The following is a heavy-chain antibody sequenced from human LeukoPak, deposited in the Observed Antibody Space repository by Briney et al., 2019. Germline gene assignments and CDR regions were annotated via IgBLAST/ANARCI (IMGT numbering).Heavy chain of an antibody. CDR1: GFTFSTSV. V-gene: IGHV3-30-3*01. CDR3: ARGVNSYASGTFLYYFDC. CDR2: ISSDGTNK. D-gene: IGHD3-10*01. Sequence: GGSLRLSCAASGFTFSTSVMHWVRQAAGKGLEWVAVISSDGTNKYYADSVKGRFTISRDNSKNTLYLQMYSLRAEDTAVYYCARGVNSYASGTFLYYFDCWGQGTLVTVSS. J-gene: IGHJ4*02.